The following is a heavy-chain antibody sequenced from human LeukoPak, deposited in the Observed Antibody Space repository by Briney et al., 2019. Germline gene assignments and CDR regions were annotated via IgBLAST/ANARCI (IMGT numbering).Heavy chain of an antibody. V-gene: IGHV1-2*02. CDR2: INPNGGGT. CDR3: ARDSMIRGVPNWFDP. J-gene: IGHJ5*02. Sequence: ASVKVSCKASGYTFTGYYMHWVRQAPRQGLEWMGWINPNGGGTNYAQKFQGRVTMTRDTSITTAYMGLSRLTSDDTAVYYCARDSMIRGVPNWFDPWGQGTLVTVSS. D-gene: IGHD3-10*01. CDR1: GYTFTGYY.